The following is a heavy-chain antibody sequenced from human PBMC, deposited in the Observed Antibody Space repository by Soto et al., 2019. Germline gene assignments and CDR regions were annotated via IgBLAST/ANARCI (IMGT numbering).Heavy chain of an antibody. Sequence: SDTLSLTCNVSGVYIYTYYWNWIRQSPGKGLEWIGYVSYAGTTDYNPSLKSRVTISVDTSKNQLSLNLRSVSAADTDVYDCARGRGEFDAWGQGTPVTVSS. V-gene: IGHV4-59*12. CDR2: VSYAGTT. CDR3: ARGRGEFDA. D-gene: IGHD2-21*01. CDR1: GVYIYTYY. J-gene: IGHJ5*02.